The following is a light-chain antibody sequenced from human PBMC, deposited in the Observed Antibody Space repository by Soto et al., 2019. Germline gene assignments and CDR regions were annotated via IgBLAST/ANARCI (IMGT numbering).Light chain of an antibody. J-gene: IGKJ1*01. V-gene: IGKV1-39*01. CDR1: QSISSY. Sequence: DIQMTQSPSSLSASVGGRVTITCRASQSISSYLNWYQQKPGKAPKLLIYAASSLQSGVPSRFSGSGSGTDFTLTISSLQPEDFATYYCQQRRTFGQGTKVDIK. CDR2: AAS. CDR3: QQRRT.